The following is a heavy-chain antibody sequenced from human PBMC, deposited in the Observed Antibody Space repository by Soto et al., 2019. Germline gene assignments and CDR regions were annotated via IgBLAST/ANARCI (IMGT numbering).Heavy chain of an antibody. Sequence: PQASRRLSCAASGFTFSTYPMAWSRQAPEKGLEWVSTIHGSGETAYYAVSVKCRFTISRDNSHNTLYLQMDTLRAEDTATYYCAKRQSGSYYAAFDVWGKGTVVAVSS. CDR2: IHGSGETA. V-gene: IGHV3-23*01. CDR1: GFTFSTYP. D-gene: IGHD1-26*01. J-gene: IGHJ3*01. CDR3: AKRQSGSYYAAFDV.